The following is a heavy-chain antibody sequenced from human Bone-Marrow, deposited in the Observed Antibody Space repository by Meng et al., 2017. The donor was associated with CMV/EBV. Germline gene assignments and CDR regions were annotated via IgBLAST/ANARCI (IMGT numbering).Heavy chain of an antibody. CDR3: ARRSRHNSGWYIDY. J-gene: IGHJ4*02. CDR2: IYYSGST. D-gene: IGHD6-19*01. Sequence: SGGSISSSSYYWGWIRQPPGKGLEWIGSIYYSGSTYYNPSLKSRVTISVDTSKNQFSLKVNSVTAADTAKYYCARRSRHNSGWYIDYWSQGTLVTVSS. CDR1: GGSISSSSYY. V-gene: IGHV4-39*07.